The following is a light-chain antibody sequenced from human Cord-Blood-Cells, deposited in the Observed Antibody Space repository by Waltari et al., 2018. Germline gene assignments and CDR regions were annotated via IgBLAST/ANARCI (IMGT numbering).Light chain of an antibody. CDR1: QSISSY. CDR2: AAS. V-gene: IGKV1-39*01. CDR3: QQSYSTLGT. Sequence: ITCRASQSISSYLNWYQQKPGKAPKLLIYAASSLQSGVPSRFSGSGSGTDFTLTISSLQPEDFATYYCQQSYSTLGTFGQGTKVEIK. J-gene: IGKJ1*01.